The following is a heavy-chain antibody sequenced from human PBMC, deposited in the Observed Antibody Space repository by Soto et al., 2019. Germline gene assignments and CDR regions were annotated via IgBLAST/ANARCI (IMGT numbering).Heavy chain of an antibody. D-gene: IGHD6-19*01. CDR2: IYYSGST. Sequence: SETLSLTCTVSGGSIISYYWSWIRQPPGKGLEWIGYIYYSGSTNYNPSLKRRVTISVDTSKNQFSLKLSSVTAADTAVYYCARESLSYSSGWYVAWFDPWGQGTLVTVSS. CDR1: GGSIISYY. CDR3: ARESLSYSSGWYVAWFDP. V-gene: IGHV4-59*01. J-gene: IGHJ5*02.